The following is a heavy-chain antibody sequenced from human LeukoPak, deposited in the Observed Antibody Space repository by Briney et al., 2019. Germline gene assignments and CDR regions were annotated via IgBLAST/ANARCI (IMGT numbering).Heavy chain of an antibody. CDR2: VFYTGST. J-gene: IGHJ3*01. CDR1: GASISTYY. V-gene: IGHV4-59*01. Sequence: PSETLSLTFFVSGASISTYYWTCVRQPPGKGLEWIGNVFYTGSTNYNRSLQSRVTVSVDTSKNQFSLQLTSVAAADTAVYYCVRLDPQFDSFDVWGQGTLVTVSS. CDR3: VRLDPQFDSFDV. D-gene: IGHD6-19*01.